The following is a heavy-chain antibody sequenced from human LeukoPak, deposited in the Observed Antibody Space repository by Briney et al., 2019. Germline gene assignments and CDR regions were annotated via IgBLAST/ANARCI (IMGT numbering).Heavy chain of an antibody. Sequence: GGSLRLSCAASGFTSSSYAMTWVRQGPGKGLEWVAGISGSGESTYYADSVKGRFTISRDNSKNTLYLPMNSLRAEDTAVYYCAKTSYHDFWSAPGSHHYLDVWGTGTTVTVSS. CDR3: AKTSYHDFWSAPGSHHYLDV. J-gene: IGHJ6*03. CDR2: ISGSGEST. D-gene: IGHD3-3*01. V-gene: IGHV3-23*01. CDR1: GFTSSSYA.